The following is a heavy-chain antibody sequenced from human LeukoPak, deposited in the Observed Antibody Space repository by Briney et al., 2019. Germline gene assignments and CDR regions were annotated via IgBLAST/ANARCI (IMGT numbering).Heavy chain of an antibody. CDR1: GGSFSGYY. V-gene: IGHV4-34*01. CDR2: INHSGST. J-gene: IGHJ4*02. Sequence: PSETLSLTCAVYGGSFSGYYWSWIRQPPGKGLEWIGEINHSGSTNYNPSLKSRVTISVDTSKNQFSLKLSSVTAADTAVYYCASSMGVHIAVALDYWGQGTLVTVSS. CDR3: ASSMGVHIAVALDY. D-gene: IGHD6-19*01.